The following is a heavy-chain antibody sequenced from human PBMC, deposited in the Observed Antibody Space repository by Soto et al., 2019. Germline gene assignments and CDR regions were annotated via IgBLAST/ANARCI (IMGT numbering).Heavy chain of an antibody. CDR1: GFTFSSYA. CDR2: ISFDGSNE. CDR3: ARPSLLGGRDWFDP. Sequence: QVQLVESGGGVVQPGRSLRLSCAASGFTFSSYAMQWVRQAPGKGLEWVAVISFDGSNEYYADSLKGRFTISRDNSKNTLYLQMNSLRAEDTAVYYCARPSLLGGRDWFDPWGQGTLVTVSS. J-gene: IGHJ5*02. D-gene: IGHD2-15*01. V-gene: IGHV3-30-3*01.